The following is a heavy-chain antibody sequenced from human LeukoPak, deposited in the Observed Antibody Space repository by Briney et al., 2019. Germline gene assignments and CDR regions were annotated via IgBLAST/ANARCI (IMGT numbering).Heavy chain of an antibody. CDR2: INPNSGGT. Sequence: GASVNVSFKASGYTFTGYYMHWVRQAPGQGLEWMGWINPNSGGTNYAQKFQGRVTITRDTSISTAYMELSRLRSDDTAVYYCARVVWFGELDFDYWGQGTLVTVSS. CDR1: GYTFTGYY. CDR3: ARVVWFGELDFDY. D-gene: IGHD3-10*01. J-gene: IGHJ4*02. V-gene: IGHV1-2*02.